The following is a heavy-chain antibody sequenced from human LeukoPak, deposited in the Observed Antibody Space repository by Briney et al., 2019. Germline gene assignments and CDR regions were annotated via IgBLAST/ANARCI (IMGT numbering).Heavy chain of an antibody. CDR1: GFSISGGYY. Sequence: SETLSLTCAVSGFSISGGYYWGWIRQPPGKGLEWIGRFGHSGSTYYNPSLKSRVTISVDTSKNQFSLKLSSVTAADTAVYYCARGPPIVVVTAELDYWGQGTLVTVSS. V-gene: IGHV4-38-2*01. D-gene: IGHD2-21*02. J-gene: IGHJ4*02. CDR3: ARGPPIVVVTAELDY. CDR2: FGHSGST.